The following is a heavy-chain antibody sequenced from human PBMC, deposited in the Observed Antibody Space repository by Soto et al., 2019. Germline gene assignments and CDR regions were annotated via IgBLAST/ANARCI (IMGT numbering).Heavy chain of an antibody. CDR3: ATRSDFVSGYSRYYYYYYMDV. J-gene: IGHJ6*03. Sequence: ASVKVSCKVSGYTLTELSMHWVRQAPGKGLEWMGGFDPEDGETIYAQKFQGRVTMTEDTSTDTAYMELSRLRSEDTAVYYCATRSDFVSGYSRYYYYYYMDVWGKGTTVTVSS. CDR2: FDPEDGET. V-gene: IGHV1-24*01. CDR1: GYTLTELS. D-gene: IGHD3-3*01.